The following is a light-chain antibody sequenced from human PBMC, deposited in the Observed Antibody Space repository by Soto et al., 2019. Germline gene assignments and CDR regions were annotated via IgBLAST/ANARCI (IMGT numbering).Light chain of an antibody. CDR1: NIGSKS. CDR3: SSYTSSRTYV. J-gene: IGLJ1*01. V-gene: IGLV3-21*02. CDR2: DDS. Sequence: SYELTQPPSVSVAPGQTARITCGGNNIGSKSVHWYQQKPGQAPVLVVYDDSDRPSGISNRFSGSKSDNTASLTISRLQAEDEAEYYCSSYTSSRTYVFGTGTKVTVL.